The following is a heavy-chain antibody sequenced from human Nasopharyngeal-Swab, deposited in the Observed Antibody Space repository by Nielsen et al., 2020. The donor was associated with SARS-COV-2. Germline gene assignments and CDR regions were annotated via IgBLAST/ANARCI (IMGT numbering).Heavy chain of an antibody. V-gene: IGHV3-33*05. J-gene: IGHJ6*02. Sequence: GESLKISCAASGFTFSSYGMHWVRQAPGKGLEWVAVISYDGSNKYYADSVKGRFTISRDNSKNTLCLQMNSLRAEDTAVYYCANRAAAGKKYYYYGMDVWGQGTTVTVSS. CDR3: ANRAAAGKKYYYYGMDV. CDR1: GFTFSSYG. D-gene: IGHD6-13*01. CDR2: ISYDGSNK.